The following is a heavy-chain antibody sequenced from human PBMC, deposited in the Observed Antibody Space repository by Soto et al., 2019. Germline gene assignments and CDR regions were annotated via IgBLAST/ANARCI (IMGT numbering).Heavy chain of an antibody. CDR3: VRDCRAVATEYYYYYMDV. D-gene: IGHD6-19*01. CDR1: GGSISSYY. V-gene: IGHV4-59*01. J-gene: IGHJ6*03. CDR2: IYYSGST. Sequence: SETLSLTCTVSGGSISSYYWSWIRQPPGKGLEWIGYIYYSGSTNYNPFLKSRVTISVDTSKNQFSLKLSSVTAADTAVYYCVRDCRAVATEYYYYYMDVWGKGTTVTVSS.